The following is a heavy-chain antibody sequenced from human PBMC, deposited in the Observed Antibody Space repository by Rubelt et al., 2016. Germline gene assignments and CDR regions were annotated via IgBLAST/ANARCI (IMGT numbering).Heavy chain of an antibody. Sequence: QVQLQQWGAGLLKPSETLSLTCAVYGGSFSGYYWSWIRQPPGKGPEWIGEINHSGSTNYNPSLKSRVTISVYTYKNQFSRRLSCVAAADTAGYYCARGRRGSSSWLGRDYYGMDVWGQGTTVTVSS. CDR2: INHSGST. J-gene: IGHJ6*02. CDR1: GGSFSGYY. CDR3: ARGRRGSSSWLGRDYYGMDV. D-gene: IGHD6-13*01. V-gene: IGHV4-34*01.